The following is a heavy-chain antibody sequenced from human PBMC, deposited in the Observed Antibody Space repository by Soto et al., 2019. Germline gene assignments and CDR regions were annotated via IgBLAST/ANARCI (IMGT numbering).Heavy chain of an antibody. D-gene: IGHD3-16*01. V-gene: IGHV4-31*03. CDR2: IFYSGPT. Sequence: QVQLQESGPGLVKPSQTLSLTCTVSGDSITSGVHYWSWIRQLPGKGLEWIGYIFYSGPTYYNPSLKSRVAISVDTSKNQFSLKLNSVTAADTAVYYCARDRVMLTFGGASEEWSIDSWGPGTLVTVSS. CDR1: GDSITSGVHY. CDR3: ARDRVMLTFGGASEEWSIDS. J-gene: IGHJ4*02.